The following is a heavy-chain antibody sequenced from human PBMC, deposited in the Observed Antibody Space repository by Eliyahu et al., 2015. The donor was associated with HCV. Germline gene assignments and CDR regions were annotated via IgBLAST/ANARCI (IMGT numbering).Heavy chain of an antibody. J-gene: IGHJ4*02. D-gene: IGHD5-24*01. V-gene: IGHV1-2*02. CDR3: ARGQLGNGYNDY. CDR1: GYTFTGYY. Sequence: QVQLVQSGAEVRKPGASVXVSCKASGYTFTGYYXHWVRLAPGQGLEWVGWINPKSGVTNYAQKFQGRVTMTRDTSITTTYMELSRLRSDDTAIYYCARGQLGNGYNDYWGQGTLVTVAS. CDR2: INPKSGVT.